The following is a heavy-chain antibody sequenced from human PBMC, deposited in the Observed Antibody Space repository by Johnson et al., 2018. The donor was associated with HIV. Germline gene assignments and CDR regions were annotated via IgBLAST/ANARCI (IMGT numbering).Heavy chain of an antibody. CDR1: GFTFSSYA. V-gene: IGHV3-30-3*02. CDR3: AKTEDAFDI. CDR2: ISYDGSNK. J-gene: IGHJ3*02. Sequence: QVQLVESGGGVVQPGRSVRLSCAASGFTFSSYAMHWVRQAPGKGLEWVAVISYDGSNKYYADSVKGRFTISRDNSKNTLYLQMNSLRAEDTAVYYCAKTEDAFDIWGQGTMVTVSS.